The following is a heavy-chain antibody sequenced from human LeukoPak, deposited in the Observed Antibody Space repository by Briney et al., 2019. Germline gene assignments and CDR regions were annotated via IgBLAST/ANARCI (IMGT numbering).Heavy chain of an antibody. CDR2: IIHIFGTA. Sequence: GASVKVSCKASGGTFSSYAISWVRQAPGQGLEWMGGIIHIFGTANYAQKFQGRVTITTDESTSTAYMELSSLRSEDTAVYYCAREIRVGADWYFDLWGRGTLVTVSS. CDR3: AREIRVGADWYFDL. CDR1: GGTFSSYA. D-gene: IGHD1-26*01. V-gene: IGHV1-69*05. J-gene: IGHJ2*01.